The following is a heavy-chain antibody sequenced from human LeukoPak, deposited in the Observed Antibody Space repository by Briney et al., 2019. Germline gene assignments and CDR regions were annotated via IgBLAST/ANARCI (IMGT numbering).Heavy chain of an antibody. CDR3: ARDRGGGVIIDY. CDR2: INPNSGGT. CDR1: GYTFTGYY. Sequence: ASVKVSCKASGYTFTGYYMHWVRQAPGQGLEWMGRINPNSGGTNYAQKFQGRVTMTRDTSTSTAYMELSRLRSNDTAVYYCARDRGGGVIIDYWGQGTLVTVSS. V-gene: IGHV1-2*06. D-gene: IGHD3-16*02. J-gene: IGHJ4*02.